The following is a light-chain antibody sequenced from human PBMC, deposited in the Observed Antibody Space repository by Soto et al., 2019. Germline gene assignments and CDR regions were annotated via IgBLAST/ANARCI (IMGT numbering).Light chain of an antibody. CDR1: NIGSKS. J-gene: IGLJ2*01. V-gene: IGLV3-21*02. CDR3: QAWDTSTDLVV. CDR2: DDS. Sequence: SYVLTQPPSVSVAPGQTARLTCGGNNIGSKSVHWYQQRPGQAPVLVVYDDSDRPSGIPERLSGSNSGNTATLTISRVEAGDEADYYCQAWDTSTDLVVLGGGTKVTVL.